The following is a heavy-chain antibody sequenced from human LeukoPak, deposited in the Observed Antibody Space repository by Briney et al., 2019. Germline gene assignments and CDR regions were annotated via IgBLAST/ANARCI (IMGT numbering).Heavy chain of an antibody. CDR3: AKSYRTFGSSGFYHFDY. V-gene: IGHV3-23*01. D-gene: IGHD3-22*01. CDR1: GFTFSNYA. J-gene: IGHJ4*02. Sequence: GGSLRLSYAASGFTFSNYAMTWVRQAPGKGLEWVSSITDGGGTTYYADSVKGRFTISRDNSKNTLYLQLSSLRADDTAVYFCAKSYRTFGSSGFYHFDYWGPGTLVTVSS. CDR2: ITDGGGTT.